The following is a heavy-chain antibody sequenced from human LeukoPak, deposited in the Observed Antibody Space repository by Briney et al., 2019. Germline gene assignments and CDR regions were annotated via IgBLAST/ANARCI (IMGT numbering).Heavy chain of an antibody. Sequence: GGSLRLSCAASGFTFSSYAMSWVRQAPGKGLEWVSPGKGLEWVSGISGSGGTTYYADSVKGRFTISRDNSKNTLYLQMSSLRDEDTAVYYCASLIPAAGTRDYWGQGTLVTVSS. CDR1: GFTFSSYA. V-gene: IGHV3-23*01. D-gene: IGHD6-13*01. CDR2: ISGSGGTT. CDR3: ASLIPAAGTRDY. J-gene: IGHJ4*02.